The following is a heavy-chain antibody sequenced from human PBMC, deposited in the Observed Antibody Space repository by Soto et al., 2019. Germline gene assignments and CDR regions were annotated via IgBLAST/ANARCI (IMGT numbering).Heavy chain of an antibody. J-gene: IGHJ4*02. Sequence: LRLSCAASGFTFNNYWMTWVRQAPGRGLEWVANINPDGSGKYYVDSVKGRFTISRDNAKNSLYLQMNSLRAEDTAVYYCATPGIVVEPPANGVFDYWGQGALVTVSS. V-gene: IGHV3-7*03. CDR3: ATPGIVVEPPANGVFDY. CDR2: INPDGSGK. D-gene: IGHD2-2*01. CDR1: GFTFNNYW.